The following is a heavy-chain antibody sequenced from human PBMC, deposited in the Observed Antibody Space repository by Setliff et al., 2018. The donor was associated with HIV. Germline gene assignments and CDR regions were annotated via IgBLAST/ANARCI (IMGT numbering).Heavy chain of an antibody. D-gene: IGHD2-15*01. Sequence: PSETLSLTCAVYGGSFSAYYWSWVRQPPAKGLEWIGAINPGGSATYNPSLKSRVTISVDTSKNQFSLKLNTVTAADTAIYYCVLREVPFIEGIAPPLWGQGSLVTVSS. CDR3: VLREVPFIEGIAPPL. V-gene: IGHV4-34*01. CDR2: INPGGSA. J-gene: IGHJ4*02. CDR1: GGSFSAYY.